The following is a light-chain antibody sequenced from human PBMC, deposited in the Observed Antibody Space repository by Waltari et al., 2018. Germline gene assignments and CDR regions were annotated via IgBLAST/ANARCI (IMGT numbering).Light chain of an antibody. V-gene: IGLV1-44*01. CDR3: GAWDDSLNGYV. Sequence: QSVLTQPPSASGTPGQRVTISCSGSSSNLGSNTVSWYHQLPGTAPKLLIYGDDQRPSGVPDRFSASKSGTSASLSISNLQSEDEADYYCGAWDDSLNGYVFGSGTKVNVL. CDR1: SSNLGSNT. J-gene: IGLJ1*01. CDR2: GDD.